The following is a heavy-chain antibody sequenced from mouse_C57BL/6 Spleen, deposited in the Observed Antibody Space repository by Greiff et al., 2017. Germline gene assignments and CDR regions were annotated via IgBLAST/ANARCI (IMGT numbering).Heavy chain of an antibody. Sequence: EVKLVESGGGLVKPGGSLKLSCAASGFTFSDYGMHWVRQAPEKGLEWVAYISSGSSTLYYADTVKGRFTISRDNAKNTLCLQMTSLRSEDTAMYYCARSGDPVFDYAMDYWGQGTSVTVSS. CDR3: ARSGDPVFDYAMDY. D-gene: IGHD3-1*01. CDR2: ISSGSSTL. CDR1: GFTFSDYG. J-gene: IGHJ4*01. V-gene: IGHV5-17*01.